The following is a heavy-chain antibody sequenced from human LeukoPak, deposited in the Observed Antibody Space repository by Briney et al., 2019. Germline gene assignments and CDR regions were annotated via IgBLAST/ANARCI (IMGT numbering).Heavy chain of an antibody. D-gene: IGHD5-18*01. J-gene: IGHJ6*02. V-gene: IGHV4-59*08. CDR1: GGSISSYY. CDR3: ARTVIYRRGYSYGYYYYGMDV. CDR2: IYYSGST. Sequence: PSETLSLTCTVSGGSISSYYWSWIRQPPGKGLEWIGYIYYSGSTNYNPSLKSRVTISVDTSKNQFSLKLSSVTAADTAVYYCARTVIYRRGYSYGYYYYGMDVWGQGTTVTVSS.